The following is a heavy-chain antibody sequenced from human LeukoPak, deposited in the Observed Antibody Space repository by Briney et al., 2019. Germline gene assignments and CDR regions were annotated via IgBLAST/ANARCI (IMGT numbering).Heavy chain of an antibody. Sequence: ASVKVSCKASGYTFTSYGISWVRQAPGQGLEWMGWISAYNGNTNYAQKPQGRVTMTTDTSTSTAYMELRGLRSDDTAVYYCARDSPVDYDFWSGYPNLYYGMDVWGQGTTVTVSS. CDR3: ARDSPVDYDFWSGYPNLYYGMDV. CDR2: ISAYNGNT. J-gene: IGHJ6*02. D-gene: IGHD3-3*01. V-gene: IGHV1-18*01. CDR1: GYTFTSYG.